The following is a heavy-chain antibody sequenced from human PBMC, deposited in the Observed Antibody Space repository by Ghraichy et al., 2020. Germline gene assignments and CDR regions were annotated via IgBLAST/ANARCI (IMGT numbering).Heavy chain of an antibody. CDR3: ARVAFPADLYYYYMDV. CDR2: IHHRGST. V-gene: IGHV4-38-2*01. J-gene: IGHJ6*03. CDR1: GYPVSSGYY. Sequence: SETLSLTCAVSGYPVSSGYYWGWIRQPPGKGLEWIGSIHHRGSTYYSPSLKSRLTMSVDTSKNQFSLKLTSVTAADTAVFYCARVAFPADLYYYYMDVWGKGTTVIVS.